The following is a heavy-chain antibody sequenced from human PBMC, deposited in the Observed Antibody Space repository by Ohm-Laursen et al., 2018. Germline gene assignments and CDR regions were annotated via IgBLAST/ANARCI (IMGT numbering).Heavy chain of an antibody. CDR1: GASISSEY. V-gene: IGHV4-59*07. Sequence: SDTLSLTCTVSGASISSEYWTWIRQPPGKGLEWIGYIYYRGTTNYNPSLKSRVTISVDTSKNQSSLKLSSVTAADTALYYCARIESDSGGYWYFGMDVWGQGTTVTVSS. D-gene: IGHD3-22*01. J-gene: IGHJ6*02. CDR2: IYYRGTT. CDR3: ARIESDSGGYWYFGMDV.